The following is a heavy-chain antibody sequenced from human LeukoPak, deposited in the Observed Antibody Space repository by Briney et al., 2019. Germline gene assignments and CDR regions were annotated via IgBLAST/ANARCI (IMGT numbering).Heavy chain of an antibody. Sequence: GRSLRLSCAASGYTFSSYGMHWVRQAPGKGLEWVAVISYDGSNKYYADSVKGRFTISRDNSKNTLYLQMNSLRAGDTAVYYCARGGRPDYWGQGTLVTVSS. CDR1: GYTFSSYG. D-gene: IGHD3-10*01. CDR3: ARGGRPDY. J-gene: IGHJ4*02. CDR2: ISYDGSNK. V-gene: IGHV3-30*03.